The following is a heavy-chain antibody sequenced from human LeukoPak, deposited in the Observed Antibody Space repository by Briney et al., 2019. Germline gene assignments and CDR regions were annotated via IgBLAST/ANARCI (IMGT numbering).Heavy chain of an antibody. CDR1: DGSISNSF. CDR2: IHISGST. V-gene: IGHV4-4*09. CDR3: ANSDDGKTVPSDN. J-gene: IGHJ4*02. D-gene: IGHD4-23*01. Sequence: SETLSLTCTVPDGSISNSFWNWVRQPPGKGLEWIAYIHISGSTNYNPAFKSRVTLSVDTSKSQFSLRLNSVTASDTAVYYCANSDDGKTVPSDNWGQGTLVTVSS.